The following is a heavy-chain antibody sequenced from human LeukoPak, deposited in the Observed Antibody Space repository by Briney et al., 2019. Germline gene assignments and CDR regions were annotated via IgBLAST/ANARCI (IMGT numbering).Heavy chain of an antibody. CDR3: ASLERVVAYYDFWSGYYPPSDYYGMDV. V-gene: IGHV1-46*01. Sequence: ASVKVSCKASGYTFTSYYMHWVRQAPEQGLEWMGIINPSGGSTSYAQKFQGRVTMTRDTSTSTVYMELSSLRSEDTAVYYCASLERVVAYYDFWSGYYPPSDYYGMDVWGQGTTVTVSS. J-gene: IGHJ6*02. CDR1: GYTFTSYY. D-gene: IGHD3-3*01. CDR2: INPSGGST.